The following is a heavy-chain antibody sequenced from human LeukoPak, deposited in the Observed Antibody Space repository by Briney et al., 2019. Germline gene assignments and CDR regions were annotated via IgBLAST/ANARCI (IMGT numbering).Heavy chain of an antibody. J-gene: IGHJ4*02. CDR2: INPSGGST. V-gene: IGHV1-46*01. Sequence: ASVKVSCKASGYTFTSYYMQWVRQAPGQGLEWMGIINPSGGSTSYAQKFQGRVTMTRDMSTSTVYMELSSLRSEDTAVYYCARAVVVVAARGVLDYWGQGTLVTVSS. D-gene: IGHD2-15*01. CDR1: GYTFTSYY. CDR3: ARAVVVVAARGVLDY.